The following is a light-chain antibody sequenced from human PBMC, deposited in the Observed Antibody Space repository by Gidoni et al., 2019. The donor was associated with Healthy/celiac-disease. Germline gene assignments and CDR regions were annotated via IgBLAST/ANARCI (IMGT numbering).Light chain of an antibody. CDR1: QSISSY. Sequence: DIKMTQSPSSLSASVGDRVTITGRASQSISSYLTWYQQKPGKAPKLLIYAASSLQRGVPSRFISSGSGTDFTLTISSLQPEDFATYYCQQSYSSPLTFGGDTKVE. J-gene: IGKJ4*01. CDR3: QQSYSSPLT. CDR2: AAS. V-gene: IGKV1-39*01.